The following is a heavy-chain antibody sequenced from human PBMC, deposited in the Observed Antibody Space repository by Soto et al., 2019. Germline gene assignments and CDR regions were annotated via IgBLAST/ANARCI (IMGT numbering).Heavy chain of an antibody. CDR2: IDPSDSYT. CDR1: GYSFTSYG. CDR3: ARRNDFWSGYYYYYGMDV. V-gene: IGHV5-10-1*01. J-gene: IGHJ6*02. Sequence: ESLKISCNGSGYSFTSYGISWVRQMPGKGLEWMGRIDPSDSYTNYSPSFQGHVTISADKSISTAYLQWSSLEASDTAMYYCARRNDFWSGYYYYYGMDVWGQGTTVTVSS. D-gene: IGHD3-3*01.